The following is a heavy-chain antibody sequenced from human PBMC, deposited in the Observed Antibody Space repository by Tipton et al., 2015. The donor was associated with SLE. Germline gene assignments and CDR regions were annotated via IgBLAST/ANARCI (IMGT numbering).Heavy chain of an antibody. V-gene: IGHV3-21*01. CDR1: GFTFSSYS. Sequence: QLVQSGGGLVKPGGSLRLSCAASGFTFSSYSMNWVRQAPGKGLECVSSISSSSSYIYYADSVKGRFTISRDNARNSLYLQMNSLRAEDTAVYYCARDHYYDSSGYYSHDAFDIWGQGTMVTVSS. CDR2: ISSSSSYI. CDR3: ARDHYYDSSGYYSHDAFDI. D-gene: IGHD3-22*01. J-gene: IGHJ3*02.